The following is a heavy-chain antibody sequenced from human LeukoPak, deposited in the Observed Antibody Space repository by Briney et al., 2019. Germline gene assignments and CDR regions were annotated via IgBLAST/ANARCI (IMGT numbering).Heavy chain of an antibody. CDR2: ISISGSTI. CDR1: GFTFSDYY. J-gene: IGHJ4*02. V-gene: IGHV3-11*01. D-gene: IGHD3-10*01. Sequence: PGGSLRLSCAASGFTFSDYYMSWIRQAPGKGLEWVSYISISGSTIYYADSVKGRFTISRDNAKNSLYLQMNSLRAEDTAVYYCAREKNVLLWFGEYRGHYWGQGTLVTVSS. CDR3: AREKNVLLWFGEYRGHY.